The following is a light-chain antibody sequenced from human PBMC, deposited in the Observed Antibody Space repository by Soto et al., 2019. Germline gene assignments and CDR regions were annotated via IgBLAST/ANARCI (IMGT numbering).Light chain of an antibody. CDR3: SSYTSSGTLVV. CDR2: DVT. V-gene: IGLV2-14*03. Sequence: QSVLTQPASVSGSPGQSITISCTGTSSDVGRYNYVSWYQQHPGKAPKLMIYDVTNRPSGVSNRFSGSKSGNTASLTISGLQAEDEADYYCSSYTSSGTLVVFGGGTKVTVL. J-gene: IGLJ2*01. CDR1: SSDVGRYNY.